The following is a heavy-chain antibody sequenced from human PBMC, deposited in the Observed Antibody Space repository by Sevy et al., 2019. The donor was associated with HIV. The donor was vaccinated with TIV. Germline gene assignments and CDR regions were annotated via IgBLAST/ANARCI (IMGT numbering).Heavy chain of an antibody. J-gene: IGHJ4*02. Sequence: GGSLRLSCAASGFTFRTYRMNWVRQAPGKGLEWLSYISRSSRTIYYADYVEGRFTISRDNGKNSLYLQIKGLRAEDTAVYYCARAYSGGWPQGAWTDYWGQGTLVTVSS. CDR1: GFTFRTYR. CDR2: ISRSSRTI. V-gene: IGHV3-48*01. CDR3: ARAYSGGWPQGAWTDY. D-gene: IGHD6-19*01.